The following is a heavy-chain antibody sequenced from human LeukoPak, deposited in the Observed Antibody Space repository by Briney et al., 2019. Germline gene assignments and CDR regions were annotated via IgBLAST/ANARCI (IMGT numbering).Heavy chain of an antibody. D-gene: IGHD6-13*01. CDR1: GFTFSSYS. V-gene: IGHV3-48*04. CDR3: AREHGYSSSWYYYYYGMDV. J-gene: IGHJ6*02. CDR2: ISSSSSTI. Sequence: GGSLRLSCAASGFTFSSYSMNWVRQAPGKGLEWVSYISSSSSTIYYADSVKGRFTISRDNAKNSLYLQMNSLRAEDTAVYYCAREHGYSSSWYYYYYGMDVWGQGTTVTVSS.